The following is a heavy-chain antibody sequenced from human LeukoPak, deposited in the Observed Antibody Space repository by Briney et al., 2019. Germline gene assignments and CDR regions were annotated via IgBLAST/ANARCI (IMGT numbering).Heavy chain of an antibody. CDR1: GGSISSSSYY. D-gene: IGHD6-19*01. J-gene: IGHJ4*02. CDR2: IYYSGST. Sequence: SETLSLTCTVSGGSISSSSYYWGWIRQPPGKGLEWIASIYYSGSTYYNPSLKSRVTISVDTSKNQFSLKLSSVTAADTAVYYCARLRRGSWLGDFDYWGQGTLVTVSS. V-gene: IGHV4-39*01. CDR3: ARLRRGSWLGDFDY.